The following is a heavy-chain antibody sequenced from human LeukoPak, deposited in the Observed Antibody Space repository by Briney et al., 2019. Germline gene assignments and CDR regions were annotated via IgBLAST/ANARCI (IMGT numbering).Heavy chain of an antibody. CDR1: GYTFTSYG. CDR2: ISAYNGNT. J-gene: IGHJ4*02. V-gene: IGHV1-18*01. Sequence: ASVKVSCKASGYTFTSYGISWVRQAPGQGLEWMGWISAYNGNTNYAQKLQGRVTMTTDTSTSTAYMELRSLRSEDTAVYYCASGGYCGGDCYSPDYWGQGTLVTVSS. D-gene: IGHD2-21*02. CDR3: ASGGYCGGDCYSPDY.